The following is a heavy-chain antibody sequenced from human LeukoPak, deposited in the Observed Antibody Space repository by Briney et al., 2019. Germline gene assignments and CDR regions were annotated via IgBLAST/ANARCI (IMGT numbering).Heavy chain of an antibody. CDR2: IYTSGST. CDR3: AGGYCSGGSCYILDY. J-gene: IGHJ4*02. V-gene: IGHV4-4*07. D-gene: IGHD2-15*01. CDR1: GSSISSGYY. Sequence: PSETLSLTCTVSGSSISSGYYWGWIRQPAGKGLEWIGRIYTSGSTNYNPSLKSRVTMPVDTSKNQFSLKLSSVTAADTAVYYCAGGYCSGGSCYILDYWGQGTLVTVSS.